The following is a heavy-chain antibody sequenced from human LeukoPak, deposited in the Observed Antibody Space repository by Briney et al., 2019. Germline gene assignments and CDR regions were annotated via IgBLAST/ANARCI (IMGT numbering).Heavy chain of an antibody. Sequence: PGGSLRLSCAASGFTFSSYEMNWVRQAPGKGLEWVSYISSSGSTIYYADSVKGRFTISRDNAKNSLYLQMNSLRAEDTAVYYCASPYYYDSSGYYSQDYWGQGNLVTVSS. CDR3: ASPYYYDSSGYYSQDY. CDR2: ISSSGSTI. V-gene: IGHV3-48*03. J-gene: IGHJ4*02. CDR1: GFTFSSYE. D-gene: IGHD3-22*01.